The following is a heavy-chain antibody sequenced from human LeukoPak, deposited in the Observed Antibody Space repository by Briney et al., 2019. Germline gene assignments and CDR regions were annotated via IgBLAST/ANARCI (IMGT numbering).Heavy chain of an antibody. Sequence: GESLKISCKGSGYSFTSYWIGWVRQMPGKGPEWMGIIYPSDSDHRYNPSFQGQVTMSADKSISTAYLQWSSLEASDTAIYYCARRRSAGLITDAFDIWGQGTMVTVSS. CDR3: ARRRSAGLITDAFDI. D-gene: IGHD3-10*01. V-gene: IGHV5-51*01. CDR2: IYPSDSDH. CDR1: GYSFTSYW. J-gene: IGHJ3*02.